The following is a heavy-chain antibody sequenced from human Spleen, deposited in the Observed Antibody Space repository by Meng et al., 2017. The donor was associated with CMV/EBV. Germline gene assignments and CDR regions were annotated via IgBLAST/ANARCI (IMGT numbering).Heavy chain of an antibody. Sequence: ASVKVSCKASGYTFTAHYFHWVRQAPGQGLEWMGWINPNSGGTNYAQKFQGRVTMTRDTSISTAYMELSRLRSDDTAVYYCARAGCSSTSCYLYYYYGMDVWGQGTTVTVSS. CDR2: INPNSGGT. CDR1: GYTFTAHY. V-gene: IGHV1-2*02. J-gene: IGHJ6*02. CDR3: ARAGCSSTSCYLYYYYGMDV. D-gene: IGHD2-2*01.